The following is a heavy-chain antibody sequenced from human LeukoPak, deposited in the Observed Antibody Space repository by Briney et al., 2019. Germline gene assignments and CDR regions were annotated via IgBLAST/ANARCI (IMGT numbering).Heavy chain of an antibody. Sequence: GASVRVSCKASGGTFSSYAISWVRQAPGQGLEWMGGIIPIFGTANYAQKFQGRVTITTDESTSTAYMELSSLRSEDTAVYYCARLYSSSWYNWFDPWGQGTLVTVSS. D-gene: IGHD6-13*01. V-gene: IGHV1-69*05. CDR2: IIPIFGTA. CDR3: ARLYSSSWYNWFDP. J-gene: IGHJ5*02. CDR1: GGTFSSYA.